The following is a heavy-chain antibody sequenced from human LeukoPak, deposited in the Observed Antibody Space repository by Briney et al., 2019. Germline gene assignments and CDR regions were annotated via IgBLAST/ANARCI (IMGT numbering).Heavy chain of an antibody. CDR3: ATDLAAAGTS. CDR2: FDPKDGGT. V-gene: IGHV1-24*01. Sequence: ASVKVSCKVSGYTLTELSMHWVRQAPGKGLEWMGGFDPKDGGTIYAQKFQGRVTMTKDTSTDTAYMELSRLRSEDTAVYYCATDLAAAGTSGGQGTLVTVSA. D-gene: IGHD6-13*01. CDR1: GYTLTELS. J-gene: IGHJ4*02.